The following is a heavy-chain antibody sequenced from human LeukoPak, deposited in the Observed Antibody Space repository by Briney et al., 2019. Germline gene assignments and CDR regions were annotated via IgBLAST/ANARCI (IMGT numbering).Heavy chain of an antibody. D-gene: IGHD4-23*01. V-gene: IGHV4-38-2*02. Sequence: SETLSLTCTVSGYPITSDYYWGWVRQTPGKGLEWIASIYPSGATHYSPSLESRVTISIDTPKKRFSLKSTSVTAADTAVYYCARDNGGPFDSWGQGTLVTVAS. CDR3: ARDNGGPFDS. CDR2: IYPSGAT. J-gene: IGHJ4*02. CDR1: GYPITSDYY.